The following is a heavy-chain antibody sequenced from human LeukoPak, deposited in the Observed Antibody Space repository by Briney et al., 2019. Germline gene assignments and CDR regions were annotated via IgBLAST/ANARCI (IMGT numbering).Heavy chain of an antibody. CDR3: AREVGSGWYDAFDI. V-gene: IGHV3-21*01. D-gene: IGHD6-19*01. J-gene: IGHJ3*02. CDR1: GFTFSSYS. Sequence: GGSLRLSCAASGFTFSSYSMNWVRQAPGEGLEWVSSISSSSSYIYYADSVKGRFTISRDNAKNSLYLQMNSLRAEDTAVYYCAREVGSGWYDAFDIWGQGTMVTVSS. CDR2: ISSSSSYI.